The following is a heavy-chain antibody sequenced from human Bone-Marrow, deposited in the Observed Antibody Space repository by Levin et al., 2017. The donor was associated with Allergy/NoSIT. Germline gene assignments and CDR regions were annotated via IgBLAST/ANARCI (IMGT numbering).Heavy chain of an antibody. Sequence: SVKVSCKPSGDTFSRYTITWVRQAPGQGLEWMGKSNPMLGVPNYAQKFQGRVTFIADKSTSAAYMELISLRSEDTAVYYCATGYSGYMRLWGQGTLVTVSS. CDR3: ATGYSGYMRL. V-gene: IGHV1-69*02. CDR1: GDTFSRYT. J-gene: IGHJ4*02. CDR2: SNPMLGVP. D-gene: IGHD5-12*01.